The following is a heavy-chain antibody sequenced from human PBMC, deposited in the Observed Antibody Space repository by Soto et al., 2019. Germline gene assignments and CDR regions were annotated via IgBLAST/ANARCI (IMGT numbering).Heavy chain of an antibody. J-gene: IGHJ4*02. CDR2: INHSGST. D-gene: IGHD3-22*01. CDR1: GGSFSGYY. Sequence: QVQLQQWGAGLLKPSETLSLTCAVYGGSFSGYYWSWIRQPPGKGLEWIGEINHSGSTNYNPSLKSRVTISVDTSKNQFSLKLSSVTAADTAVYYCARGTPSNRDYSPDSSGYYYFDYWGQGTLVTVSS. V-gene: IGHV4-34*01. CDR3: ARGTPSNRDYSPDSSGYYYFDY.